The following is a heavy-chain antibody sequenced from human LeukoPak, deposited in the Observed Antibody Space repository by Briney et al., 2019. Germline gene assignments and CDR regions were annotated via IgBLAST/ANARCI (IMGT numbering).Heavy chain of an antibody. Sequence: SGGSLRLSSAASGFTFSNSAMNWVRQVPGKGLEWVSSIDYDSSHIYYAASVRGRFTISRDNARNSVYLQMNSLRVEDTAVYYCARDPLRYPRVGHYAYWGQGTLVAVSS. D-gene: IGHD3-9*01. CDR2: IDYDSSHI. CDR3: ARDPLRYPRVGHYAY. CDR1: GFTFSNSA. V-gene: IGHV3-21*01. J-gene: IGHJ4*02.